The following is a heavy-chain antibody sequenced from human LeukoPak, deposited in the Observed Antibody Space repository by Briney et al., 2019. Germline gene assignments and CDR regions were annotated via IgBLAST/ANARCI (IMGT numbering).Heavy chain of an antibody. D-gene: IGHD5-18*01. V-gene: IGHV1-2*02. CDR1: GYPFTSYY. CDR2: INPNSGGT. CDR3: ARDPGYSSPRGDY. J-gene: IGHJ4*02. Sequence: ASVKVSCKASGYPFTSYYMHWVRQAPGQGLEWMGWINPNSGGTHYAQKFQGRVTMTRDTSISTAYMELSRLRSDDTAVYYCARDPGYSSPRGDYWGQGTLVTVSS.